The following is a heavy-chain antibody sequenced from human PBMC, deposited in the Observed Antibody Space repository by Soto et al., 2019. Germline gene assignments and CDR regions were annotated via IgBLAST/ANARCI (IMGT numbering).Heavy chain of an antibody. D-gene: IGHD2-21*02. CDR1: GGTFSSYA. V-gene: IGHV1-69*13. J-gene: IGHJ4*02. Sequence: GASVKVSCKASGGTFSSYAISWVRQAPGQGLEWMGGIIPIFGTANYAQKFQGRVTITADESTSTAYKEQSSLRSEDTALYYCARALSTYCGGDCPPGYWGQGTLVTVSS. CDR3: ARALSTYCGGDCPPGY. CDR2: IIPIFGTA.